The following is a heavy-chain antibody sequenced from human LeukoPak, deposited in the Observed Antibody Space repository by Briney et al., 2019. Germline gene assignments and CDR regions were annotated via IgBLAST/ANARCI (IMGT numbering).Heavy chain of an antibody. J-gene: IGHJ3*02. D-gene: IGHD1-14*01. Sequence: GASVKVSCKASGYTFTSYDINWVRQAPGQGLEWMGWMNPNSGNTAYAQRFQGRVTITRNTSISTAYMELSSLRSEDTAVYYCARAGRKAGAFDIGGQGTMVTVSS. CDR1: GYTFTSYD. CDR3: ARAGRKAGAFDI. CDR2: MNPNSGNT. V-gene: IGHV1-8*03.